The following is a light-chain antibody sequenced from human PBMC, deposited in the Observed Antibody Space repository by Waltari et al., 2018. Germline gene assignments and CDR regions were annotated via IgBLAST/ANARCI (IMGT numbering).Light chain of an antibody. Sequence: QSVLTQPPSASGTPGQRVTIPCSVSRANSGSTTVHLYQQPPGTSPKLLIYSNNQRPSGVPDRFSGSKSGTSASLAISGLQSEDEADYYCAAWDDSLNGPVVFGGGTKLTVL. J-gene: IGLJ2*01. CDR1: RANSGSTT. V-gene: IGLV1-44*01. CDR2: SNN. CDR3: AAWDDSLNGPVV.